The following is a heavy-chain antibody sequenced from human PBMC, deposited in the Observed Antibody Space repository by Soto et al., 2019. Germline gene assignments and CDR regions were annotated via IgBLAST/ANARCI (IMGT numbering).Heavy chain of an antibody. CDR1: GYTFTSYY. V-gene: IGHV1-46*01. CDR2: INPSGGST. J-gene: IGHJ4*02. D-gene: IGHD3-22*01. CDR3: AIYYYDSSGYSRFFDY. Sequence: ASVKVSCKASGYTFTSYYMHWVRQAPGQGLEWMGIINPSGGSTSYAQKFQGRVTMTRDTSTSTVYMELSSLRSEDTAVYYCAIYYYDSSGYSRFFDYWGQGTLVTVSS.